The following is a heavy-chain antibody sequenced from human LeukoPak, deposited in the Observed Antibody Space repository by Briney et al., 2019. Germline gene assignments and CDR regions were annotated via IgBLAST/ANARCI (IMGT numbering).Heavy chain of an antibody. J-gene: IGHJ4*02. V-gene: IGHV1-2*02. CDR1: GYTFTGYY. CDR3: ARDLGYDSSGYWY. D-gene: IGHD3-22*01. CDR2: INPNSGDT. Sequence: ASVKVSCKASGYTFTGYYTHWVRQAPGQGLEWMGWINPNSGDTNFAQKFQGRVTMTTDTSISTAYMELSRLRSDDTAMYYCARDLGYDSSGYWYWGQGTLVTVSS.